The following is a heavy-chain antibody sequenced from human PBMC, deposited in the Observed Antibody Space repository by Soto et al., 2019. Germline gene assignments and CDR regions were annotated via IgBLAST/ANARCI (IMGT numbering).Heavy chain of an antibody. CDR3: APSFIYEAGTVTTFDS. V-gene: IGHV2-5*02. D-gene: IGHD4-17*01. Sequence: QITLKESGPTLMKPTQTLTLTCTFSGFSLSYSGVGVGWIRQPPGKALEWLALIYWDDDKRYSPSLKSGLTIXXDTSKSKVVLTMTHMDPVDTATYYCAPSFIYEAGTVTTFDSWGQGTLVTVSS. J-gene: IGHJ4*02. CDR1: GFSLSYSGVG. CDR2: IYWDDDK.